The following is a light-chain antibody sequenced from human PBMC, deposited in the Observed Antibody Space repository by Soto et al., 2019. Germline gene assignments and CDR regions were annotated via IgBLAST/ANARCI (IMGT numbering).Light chain of an antibody. CDR1: TSDVGGYNY. V-gene: IGLV2-14*01. CDR2: DVS. J-gene: IGLJ2*01. Sequence: QSALTQPASVSGSPGQSITISCTGTTSDVGGYNYVSWYQQHPGKAPKLMIYDVSNRPSGLSNRFSGSMSSNTASLTTAGLLAEDEADYYCSSYTRTSTVVFGGATKLTVL. CDR3: SSYTRTSTVV.